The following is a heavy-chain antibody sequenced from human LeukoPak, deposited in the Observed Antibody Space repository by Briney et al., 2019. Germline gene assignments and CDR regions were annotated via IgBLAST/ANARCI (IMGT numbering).Heavy chain of an antibody. CDR2: VYHSGST. CDR3: ARVRIDYGGALDI. J-gene: IGHJ3*02. V-gene: IGHV4-59*01. CDR1: GGSIRSDY. Sequence: SETLSLTCAVSGGSIRSDYWSWSRQPPGKGLEWIGFVYHSGSTHYNPSLKSRVTISVDTSKNQFSLKLNSVTAADTAVYYCARVRIDYGGALDIWGQGTMVTVSS. D-gene: IGHD4-23*01.